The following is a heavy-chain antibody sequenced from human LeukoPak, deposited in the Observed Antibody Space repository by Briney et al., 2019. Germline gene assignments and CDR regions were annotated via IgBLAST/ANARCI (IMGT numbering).Heavy chain of an antibody. CDR3: ARGGADGYNYGHYYYGMDV. CDR1: GYTFTSYD. D-gene: IGHD5-24*01. V-gene: IGHV1-8*01. Sequence: ASVKVSCKASGYTFTSYDINWVRQATGQGLEWMGWMNPNSGNTGYAQKFQGRVTMTRNTSISTAYMELSSLRSEDTAVYYCARGGADGYNYGHYYYGMDVWGQGTTVTVSS. CDR2: MNPNSGNT. J-gene: IGHJ6*02.